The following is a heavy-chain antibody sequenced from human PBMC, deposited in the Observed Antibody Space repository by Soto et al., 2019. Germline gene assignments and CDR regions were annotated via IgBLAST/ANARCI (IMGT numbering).Heavy chain of an antibody. CDR2: IYYSGST. V-gene: IGHV4-30-4*01. D-gene: IGHD5-18*01. CDR3: ARELPKGYSYGSAAFDI. J-gene: IGHJ3*02. CDR1: GGSISSGDYY. Sequence: QVQLQESGPGLVKPSQTLSLTCTVSGGSISSGDYYWSWIRQPPGKGLEWIGYIYYSGSTYYNPSLKSRVTISVDTSKNQFSLKLSSVTAADTAVYYCARELPKGYSYGSAAFDIWGQGTMVTVSS.